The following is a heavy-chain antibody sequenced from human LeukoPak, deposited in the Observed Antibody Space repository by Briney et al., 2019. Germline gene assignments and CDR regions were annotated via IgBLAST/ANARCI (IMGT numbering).Heavy chain of an antibody. CDR1: GFTFSSYA. D-gene: IGHD1-1*01. CDR2: ISSNGDST. V-gene: IGHV3-64D*06. Sequence: GGSLRLSCSASGFTFSSYAMHWVRQAPGKGLEYVSAISSNGDSTYYADSVKGRFTISRDNSKNTLYLQMSSLRAEDTAVYYCVNEVGTYYYGMDVWGQGTTVTVSS. J-gene: IGHJ6*02. CDR3: VNEVGTYYYGMDV.